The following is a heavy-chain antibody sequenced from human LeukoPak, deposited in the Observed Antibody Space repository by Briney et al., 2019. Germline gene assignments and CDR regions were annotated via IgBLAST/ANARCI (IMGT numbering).Heavy chain of an antibody. V-gene: IGHV3-9*01. J-gene: IGHJ4*02. CDR3: AKDHVSDWTSGNYLKS. CDR1: GFTFDDYA. Sequence: PGRSLRLSCAVSGFTFDDYAMHWVRQAPGKGLEWVSGINWNGGTIRYADSVKGRFTISRDDAKNSLYLEMKSLRPDDTALCFCAKDHVSDWTSGNYLKSWGQGALVTVSS. CDR2: INWNGGTI. D-gene: IGHD1-7*01.